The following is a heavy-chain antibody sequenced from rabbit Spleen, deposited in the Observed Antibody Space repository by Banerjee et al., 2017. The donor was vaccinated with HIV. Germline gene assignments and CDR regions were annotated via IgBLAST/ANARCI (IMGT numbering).Heavy chain of an antibody. Sequence: QSLEESGGGLVKPEGSLTLTCTASGFSFSSSYYMCWVRQAPGKGLEWIACITTNSGTIDYASWVNGRLTISRSTSLNTVDLKMTSLTAADTATYFCARTWGVATGNGYFSLWGQGTLVTVS. CDR3: ARTWGVATGNGYFSL. D-gene: IGHD7-1*01. CDR2: ITTNSGTI. J-gene: IGHJ4*01. CDR1: GFSFSSSYY. V-gene: IGHV1S43*01.